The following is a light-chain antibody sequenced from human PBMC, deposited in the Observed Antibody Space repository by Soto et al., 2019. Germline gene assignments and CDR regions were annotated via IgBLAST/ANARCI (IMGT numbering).Light chain of an antibody. CDR1: QDITTS. CDR2: AAS. V-gene: IGKV1D-16*01. J-gene: IGKJ1*01. CDR3: QQYSTYTPRT. Sequence: DIQMTQSPSSVSASVGDRVTITCRASQDITTSLAWYQQRPGKAPNLLIYAASTLQNGVPARFSGGGSGTDFTLTISSLQPEDFATYYCQQYSTYTPRTFGQGTKVEIK.